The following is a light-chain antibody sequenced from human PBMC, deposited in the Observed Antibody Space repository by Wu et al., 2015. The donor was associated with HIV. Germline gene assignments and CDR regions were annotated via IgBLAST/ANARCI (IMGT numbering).Light chain of an antibody. V-gene: IGKV3D-15*01. J-gene: IGKJ1*01. CDR2: DAS. Sequence: EIVMTQSPATLSLSPGERATLSCRASQSVSSYLAWYQQKPGQAPRLLIYDASNRAAGIPARFSGSGSGTDFILTISSLQSEDFAVYYCQQYNNWPFTFGQGTKVEIK. CDR3: QQYNNWPFT. CDR1: QSVSSY.